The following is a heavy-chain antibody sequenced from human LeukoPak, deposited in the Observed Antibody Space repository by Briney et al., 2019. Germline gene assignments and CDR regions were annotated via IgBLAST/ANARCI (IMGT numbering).Heavy chain of an antibody. D-gene: IGHD6-19*01. CDR3: ARDGVRLLGAVAGNWFDP. Sequence: SVKVSCKASGGTFSSYAISWVRQAPGHGLEWMGRIIPIFGIANYAQKFQGRVTITADKSTSTAYMGLSSLRSEDTAVYYCARDGVRLLGAVAGNWFDPWGQGTLVTVSS. CDR2: IIPIFGIA. J-gene: IGHJ5*02. CDR1: GGTFSSYA. V-gene: IGHV1-69*04.